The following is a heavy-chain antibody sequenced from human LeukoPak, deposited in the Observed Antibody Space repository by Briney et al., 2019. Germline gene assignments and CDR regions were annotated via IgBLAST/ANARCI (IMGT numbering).Heavy chain of an antibody. V-gene: IGHV3-30*18. CDR2: ISYDGNNQ. D-gene: IGHD4-17*01. CDR1: GFTFSNYA. CDR3: VKVYPTLTTSSVLGN. Sequence: GGSLRLSCAASGFTFSNYAIHWVRQAPGKGLEWVAAISYDGNNQHYGDPVKGRFTISRDNSKNTVSLQIDTLRTEDSAVYYCVKVYPTLTTSSVLGNWGQGTLVTVSS. J-gene: IGHJ4*02.